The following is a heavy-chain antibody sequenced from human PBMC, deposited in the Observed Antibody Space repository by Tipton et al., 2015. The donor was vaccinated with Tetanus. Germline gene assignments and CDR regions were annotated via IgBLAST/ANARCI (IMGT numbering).Heavy chain of an antibody. CDR1: GGSFSDYF. V-gene: IGHV4-34*10. J-gene: IGHJ5*02. CDR3: AASVVRWCDP. Sequence: TLSLTCAVHGGSFSDYFWSWIRQSPGKGLEWIGEINYPGSTKYNQSLHSRVTMSVATSKKQIHLQLKSVTAADTAVYYCAASVVRWCDPWGQGARVTVSS. CDR2: INYPGST. D-gene: IGHD2-2*01.